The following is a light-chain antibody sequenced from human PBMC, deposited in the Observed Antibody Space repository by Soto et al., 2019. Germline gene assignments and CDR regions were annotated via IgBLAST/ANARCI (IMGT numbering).Light chain of an antibody. Sequence: EIVLTQSPATLSLSPGERATLSCRASQSVSSYLDWYQQKPGQAPRLLIYDASNRATGIPARFSGSGSGTDFTLTISSLEPADFAVYYCQQRSNWPPIFTFGPGTKVDIK. CDR1: QSVSSY. CDR2: DAS. CDR3: QQRSNWPPIFT. V-gene: IGKV3-11*01. J-gene: IGKJ3*01.